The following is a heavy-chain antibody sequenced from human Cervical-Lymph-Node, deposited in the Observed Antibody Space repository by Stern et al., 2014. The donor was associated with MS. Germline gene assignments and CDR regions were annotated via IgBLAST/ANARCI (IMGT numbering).Heavy chain of an antibody. V-gene: IGHV1-69*01. CDR2: IIPIIGTA. D-gene: IGHD3-9*01. CDR1: GGTFNVYA. Sequence: VQLVESGAEVKKPGSSVKVSCKASGGTFNVYAINWLRQAPGQGLEWMGGIIPIIGTANYAQKFQCRVTITADGSTRTSSMQMSSLRFDDTAVYYCARDGRHTDNYGLDVWGQGTTVTVSS. J-gene: IGHJ6*02. CDR3: ARDGRHTDNYGLDV.